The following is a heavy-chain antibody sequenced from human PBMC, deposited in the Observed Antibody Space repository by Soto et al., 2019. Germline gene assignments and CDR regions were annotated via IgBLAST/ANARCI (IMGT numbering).Heavy chain of an antibody. CDR1: GGSISSYC. V-gene: IGHV4-59*01. D-gene: IGHD2-2*01. CDR3: ATYIVLVPAAPDGWFDP. Sequence: SETLSLTCTVSGGSISSYCWSWIRQPPGKGLEWIGYIYYSGSTNYNPSLKSRVTISVDTSKNQFSLKLSSVTAADTAVYYCATYIVLVPAAPDGWFDPWGQGTLVTVS. J-gene: IGHJ5*02. CDR2: IYYSGST.